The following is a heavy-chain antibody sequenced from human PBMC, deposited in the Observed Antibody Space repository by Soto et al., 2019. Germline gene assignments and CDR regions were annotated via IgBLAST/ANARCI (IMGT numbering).Heavy chain of an antibody. CDR3: SGGFDP. CDR1: GGSVSSGNYY. Sequence: QVQLQESGPGLVKPSETLSLTCTVSGGSVSSGNYYWSWIRQPPGKGLEWIGCFHYSGSTNYNPSLKSRVTISVDTSKNQVSLKLSSVTAADTAVYYCSGGFDPWGQGTLVTVSS. V-gene: IGHV4-61*01. CDR2: FHYSGST. J-gene: IGHJ5*02. D-gene: IGHD3-16*01.